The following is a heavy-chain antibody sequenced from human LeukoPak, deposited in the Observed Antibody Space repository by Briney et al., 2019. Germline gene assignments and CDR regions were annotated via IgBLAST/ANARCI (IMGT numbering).Heavy chain of an antibody. V-gene: IGHV1-18*01. CDR3: ARAGYDLLTLAPDPANDY. D-gene: IGHD3-9*01. J-gene: IGHJ4*02. CDR2: IIAYNGNT. Sequence: ASVKVSCKASDYTFTSYGINWVRQAPGQGLEWMGWIIAYNGNTNYAQKLQGRVTMTTDTSTSTAYMELRSLRSDDTAVYYCARAGYDLLTLAPDPANDYWGQGTLVTVSS. CDR1: DYTFTSYG.